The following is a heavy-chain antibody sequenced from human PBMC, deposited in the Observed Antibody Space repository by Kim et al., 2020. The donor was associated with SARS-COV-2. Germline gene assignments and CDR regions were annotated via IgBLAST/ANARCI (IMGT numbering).Heavy chain of an antibody. J-gene: IGHJ6*02. CDR1: GFTFSSYG. Sequence: GGSLRLSCAASGFTFSSYGMHWVRQAPGKGLEWVAVIWYDGSNKYYADSVKGRFTISRDNSKNTLYLQMNSLRAEDTAVYYCAREMISSSRIYYYYGMDVWGQGTTVTVSS. CDR3: AREMISSSRIYYYYGMDV. CDR2: IWYDGSNK. V-gene: IGHV3-33*01. D-gene: IGHD6-6*01.